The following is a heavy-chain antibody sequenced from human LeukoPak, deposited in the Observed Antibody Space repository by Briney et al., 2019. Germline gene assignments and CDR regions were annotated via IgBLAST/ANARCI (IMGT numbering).Heavy chain of an antibody. J-gene: IGHJ4*02. CDR3: ARGGLRQQLVRGDHFDD. V-gene: IGHV3-38-3*01. Sequence: GGSLRLSCAASGFTVSCIEMSWVRQAPGKGLEWVSSISGGTTYDADSRKGRFIISRDNSKNTLYLQMNSLRDEDTAVYYCARGGLRQQLVRGDHFDDWGQGTLATVSS. D-gene: IGHD6-13*01. CDR2: ISGGTT. CDR1: GFTVSCIE.